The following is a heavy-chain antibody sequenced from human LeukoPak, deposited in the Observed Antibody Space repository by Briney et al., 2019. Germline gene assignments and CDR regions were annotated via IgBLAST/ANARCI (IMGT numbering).Heavy chain of an antibody. Sequence: GGSLRLSCAASGFTFSIYAMHWVRQGPGKGLEHVSGISYNGSQTYYGNSVKDRFTTSRDNAKNTVYLQMASLRVDDMAVYYCVRDRGGSGWYYFDYWGQGILVTVSS. CDR3: VRDRGGSGWYYFDY. V-gene: IGHV3-64*01. J-gene: IGHJ4*02. D-gene: IGHD6-19*01. CDR2: ISYNGSQT. CDR1: GFTFSIYA.